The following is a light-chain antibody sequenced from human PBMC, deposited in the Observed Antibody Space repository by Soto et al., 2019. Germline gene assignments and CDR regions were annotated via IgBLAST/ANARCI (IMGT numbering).Light chain of an antibody. CDR3: SSFTSSSTNV. CDR1: NSDVGTYNY. V-gene: IGLV2-14*01. J-gene: IGLJ1*01. CDR2: EVS. Sequence: QSVLTQPASVSGSPGQSITISCTGTNSDVGTYNYVSWYQQHPGKAPKLMIYEVSNRPSGVSNRFSGSKSGNTASLTISGLQADDEADYYCSSFTSSSTNVFGTGTKLTVL.